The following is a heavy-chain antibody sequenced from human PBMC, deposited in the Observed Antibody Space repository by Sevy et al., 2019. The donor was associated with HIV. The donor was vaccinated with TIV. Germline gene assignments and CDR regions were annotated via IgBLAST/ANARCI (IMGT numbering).Heavy chain of an antibody. Sequence: GGSLRLSCVDSGFTFSRSWMSWVRQAPGKGLEWVANIKKDGSEKNCVDSVKGRFTISRDNVRKTQYLQMNSLRAEDTAVYYCVRAIGGVEDHYWGQGTLVTVFS. D-gene: IGHD3-16*01. CDR1: GFTFSRSW. CDR3: VRAIGGVEDHY. J-gene: IGHJ4*02. V-gene: IGHV3-7*01. CDR2: IKKDGSEK.